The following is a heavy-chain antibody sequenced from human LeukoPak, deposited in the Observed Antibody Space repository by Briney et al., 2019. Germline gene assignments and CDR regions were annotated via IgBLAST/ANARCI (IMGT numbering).Heavy chain of an antibody. Sequence: GASVKVPCKASGYTFTDFYMHWVRQAPGQGLEWMGWINPNSGGTNYAQKFQGRVTMTRDTSISTAYMVVSRLRYDDTAVYYCARDMRWLGSHWGQGTLVTVSS. D-gene: IGHD5-24*01. V-gene: IGHV1-2*02. J-gene: IGHJ4*02. CDR2: INPNSGGT. CDR3: ARDMRWLGSH. CDR1: GYTFTDFY.